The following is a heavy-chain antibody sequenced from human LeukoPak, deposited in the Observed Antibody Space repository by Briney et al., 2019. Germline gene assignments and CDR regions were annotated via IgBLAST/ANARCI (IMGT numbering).Heavy chain of an antibody. CDR3: ARSSSITIFGVINWFDP. CDR1: GGSISSYY. J-gene: IGHJ5*02. Sequence: SETLSLTCTVSGGSISSYYWSWIRQPPGKGLEWIGYIYNSGSTIYNPSLKSRVTISLDTSKSQFSLKLSSVTAADTAVYYCARSSSITIFGVINWFDPWGQGTLVTVSS. V-gene: IGHV4-4*09. D-gene: IGHD3-3*01. CDR2: IYNSGST.